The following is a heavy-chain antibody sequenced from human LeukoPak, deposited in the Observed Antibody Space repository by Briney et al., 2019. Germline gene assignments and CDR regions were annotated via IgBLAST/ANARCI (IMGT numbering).Heavy chain of an antibody. D-gene: IGHD2-2*01. CDR3: ARGFGTSWFYS. J-gene: IGHJ5*01. V-gene: IGHV3-48*03. Sequence: GGSLRLSCAASGFTFSSYEMNWVRQAPGKGLEWVSYISSSGSTIYYAVSVEGRFTVSRDNAKNSLYLQMNSLRGDDTAVYYCARGFGTSWFYSWGQGTLVTVSS. CDR1: GFTFSSYE. CDR2: ISSSGSTI.